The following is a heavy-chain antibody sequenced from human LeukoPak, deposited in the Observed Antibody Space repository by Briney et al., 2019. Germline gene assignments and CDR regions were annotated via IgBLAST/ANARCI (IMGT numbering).Heavy chain of an antibody. Sequence: PGGSLRLSCAASGFTFSSYSMNWVRQAPGKGLEWVSSISSSSSYIYYADSVKGRFTISRDNAKNSLYLQMNSLRAEDTAVYYCARDRELWFGELLSPDYWGQGTLVTVSS. D-gene: IGHD3-10*01. CDR2: ISSSSSYI. CDR3: ARDRELWFGELLSPDY. J-gene: IGHJ4*02. CDR1: GFTFSSYS. V-gene: IGHV3-21*01.